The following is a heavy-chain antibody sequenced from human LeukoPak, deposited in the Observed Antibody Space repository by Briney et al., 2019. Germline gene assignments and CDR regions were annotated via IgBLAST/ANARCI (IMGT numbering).Heavy chain of an antibody. Sequence: PSQTLSLTCTVSGGSISSGSYYWSWIRQPAGKGLEWIGRIYTSGSTNYNPSLKSRVTISVDTSKNQFSLRLSSVTAADTAVYYCAREGGNYWDQGTLVTVSS. CDR1: GGSISSGSYY. J-gene: IGHJ4*02. CDR2: IYTSGST. CDR3: AREGGNY. D-gene: IGHD4-23*01. V-gene: IGHV4-61*02.